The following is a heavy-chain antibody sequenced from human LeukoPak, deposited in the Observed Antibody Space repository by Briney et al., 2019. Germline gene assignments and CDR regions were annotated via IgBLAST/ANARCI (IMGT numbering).Heavy chain of an antibody. CDR3: ATASPVLDSSSTRRGYYYYYYMDV. J-gene: IGHJ6*03. V-gene: IGHV1-24*01. Sequence: ASVKVSCKVSGYTLTELSMHWVRQAPGKGLEWMGGFDPEDGETIYAQKFQGRVTMTEDTSTDTAYMELSSLRSEDTAVYYCATASPVLDSSSTRRGYYYYYYMDVWGKGTTVTVSS. CDR1: GYTLTELS. D-gene: IGHD6-6*01. CDR2: FDPEDGET.